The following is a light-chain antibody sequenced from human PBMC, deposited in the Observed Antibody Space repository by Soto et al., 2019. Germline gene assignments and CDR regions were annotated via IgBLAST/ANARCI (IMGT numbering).Light chain of an antibody. CDR1: QSISSW. J-gene: IGKJ5*01. Sequence: DIQMTQSPSTLSASVGDRVTITCRASQSISSWLAWYQQKPGKAPNLLIYDASNLESGVPSRFSGSGSGTEFTLTISSLQPEDFATYYCQQLNSYPSFGQGTRLEIK. CDR2: DAS. CDR3: QQLNSYPS. V-gene: IGKV1-5*01.